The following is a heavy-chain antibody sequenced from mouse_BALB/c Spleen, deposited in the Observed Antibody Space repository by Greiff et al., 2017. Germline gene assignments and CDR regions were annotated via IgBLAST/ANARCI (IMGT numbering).Heavy chain of an antibody. Sequence: EVKLVESGGGLVQPGGSLRLSCATSGFTFTDYYMSWVRQPPGKALEWLGFIRNKANGYTTEYSVSVKGRFTSSRDNSQSILYLQMNTLRAEDSATYYCAREGFGSYAMDYWGQGTSVTVSS. CDR1: GFTFTDYY. CDR3: AREGFGSYAMDY. V-gene: IGHV7-3*02. J-gene: IGHJ4*01. D-gene: IGHD1-1*01. CDR2: IRNKANGYTT.